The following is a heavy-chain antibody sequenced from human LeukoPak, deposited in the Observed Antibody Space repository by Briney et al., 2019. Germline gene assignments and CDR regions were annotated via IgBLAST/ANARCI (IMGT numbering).Heavy chain of an antibody. J-gene: IGHJ4*02. CDR1: RFTLRNYG. CDR3: ARRYFDY. Sequence: GGSLRLSSAASRFTLRNYGMSWVRQSPGQGLGWVANIKQDVSEEYYAESVQGRFTISKDNAKNSLYLQMNSLSAEDTAVYYCARRYFDYWGQGTLVTVSS. V-gene: IGHV3-7*01. CDR2: IKQDVSEE. D-gene: IGHD1-14*01.